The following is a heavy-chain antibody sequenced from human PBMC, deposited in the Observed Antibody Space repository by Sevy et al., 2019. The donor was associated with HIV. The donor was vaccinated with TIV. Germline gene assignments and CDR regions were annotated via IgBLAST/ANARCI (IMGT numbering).Heavy chain of an antibody. D-gene: IGHD3-16*01. V-gene: IGHV3-33*01. CDR1: GFIFSNYA. Sequence: GGSLRISCATSGFIFSNYAMHWIRQAPGKGLEWVAVIWYDGTDKYYADSVQGRFTISRDNSKNTVYLQMNSLRVEDTAVYYCARYWGRDGHSIDYWGQGTLVTVSS. J-gene: IGHJ4*02. CDR2: IWYDGTDK. CDR3: ARYWGRDGHSIDY.